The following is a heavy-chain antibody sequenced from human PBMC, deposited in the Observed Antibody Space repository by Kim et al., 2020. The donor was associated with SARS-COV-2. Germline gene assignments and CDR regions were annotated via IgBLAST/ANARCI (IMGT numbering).Heavy chain of an antibody. CDR1: GYTFISYG. J-gene: IGHJ6*02. V-gene: IGHV1-18*01. Sequence: ASVKVSCKSSGYTFISYGISWVRQAPGQGLEWMGWISPYNGNTNYAQTLQGRVTLTTDTSTRTAYMELRRPRSDDTAVYYCAREGYYYGSGTYRPPKYYGMDVWGQGTSVTVSS. D-gene: IGHD3-10*01. CDR3: AREGYYYGSGTYRPPKYYGMDV. CDR2: ISPYNGNT.